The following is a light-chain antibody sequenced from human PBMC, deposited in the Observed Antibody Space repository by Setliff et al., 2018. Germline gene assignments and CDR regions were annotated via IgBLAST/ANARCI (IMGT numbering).Light chain of an antibody. CDR2: DVS. V-gene: IGLV2-14*01. Sequence: QSALTQPASVSGSPGQSITISCTGTSSDVGAYNYVSWYQQHPGKAPKLMIYDVSNRPSGVSNRFSGSKSGNTASLTISGLQAEDEADYYCNSYTGSTTYVFGNGTKV. J-gene: IGLJ1*01. CDR1: SSDVGAYNY. CDR3: NSYTGSTTYV.